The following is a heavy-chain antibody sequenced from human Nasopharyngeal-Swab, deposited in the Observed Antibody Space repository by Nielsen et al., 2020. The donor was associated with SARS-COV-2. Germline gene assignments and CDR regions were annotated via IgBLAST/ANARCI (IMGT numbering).Heavy chain of an antibody. D-gene: IGHD6-13*01. CDR2: IYSGGST. Sequence: GGSLRLSCAASGFTVSSNYMSWVRQAPGKGLEWVSVIYSGGSTYYADSVKGRFTISRDNSKNTLCLQMNSLRAEDTAVYYCAGSSFDYYYYYMDVWGKGTTVTVSS. J-gene: IGHJ6*03. CDR3: AGSSFDYYYYYMDV. V-gene: IGHV3-66*01. CDR1: GFTVSSNY.